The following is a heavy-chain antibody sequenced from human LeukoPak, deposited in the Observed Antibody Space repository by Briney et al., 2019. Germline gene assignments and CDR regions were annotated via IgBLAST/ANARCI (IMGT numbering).Heavy chain of an antibody. CDR3: AKTAHVLRFLEWLAEIYYFDY. CDR1: GFTFSSYA. J-gene: IGHJ4*02. V-gene: IGHV3-23*01. CDR2: ISGSGGST. D-gene: IGHD3-3*01. Sequence: QPGGSLRLSCAASGFTFSSYAMSWVRQAPGKGLQWVSAISGSGGSTYYADSVKGRFTISRDNSKNTVYLQMNSLRAEDTTVYYCAKTAHVLRFLEWLAEIYYFDYWGQGTLVTVSS.